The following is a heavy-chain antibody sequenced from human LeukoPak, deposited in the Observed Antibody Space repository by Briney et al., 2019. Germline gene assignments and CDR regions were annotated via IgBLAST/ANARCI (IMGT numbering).Heavy chain of an antibody. J-gene: IGHJ5*02. CDR1: GYTFTGYY. Sequence: GASVKVSCKASGYTFTGYYIHWVRQAPGQGLEWMGWINPNSGGTNYAQKFQGRVTMTRDTSISTAYMEMSRLTSDDTAVYYCARDSSSSRLQGWFDPWGQGILVTVSS. V-gene: IGHV1-2*02. D-gene: IGHD6-13*01. CDR3: ARDSSSSRLQGWFDP. CDR2: INPNSGGT.